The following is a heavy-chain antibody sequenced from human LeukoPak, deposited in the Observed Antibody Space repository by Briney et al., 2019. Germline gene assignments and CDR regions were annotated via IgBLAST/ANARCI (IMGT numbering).Heavy chain of an antibody. Sequence: PGGSLRLSCAASGFTFSTYWMSWVRQAPGKGLEWVANIKKDGSEKYYMDSVKGRFTISRDNAENSLCLQMNSLRAEDTAVYYCAREGVHCSGRSCLKAYWGQGTQVTVSS. J-gene: IGHJ4*02. D-gene: IGHD2-15*01. CDR3: AREGVHCSGRSCLKAY. V-gene: IGHV3-7*03. CDR1: GFTFSTYW. CDR2: IKKDGSEK.